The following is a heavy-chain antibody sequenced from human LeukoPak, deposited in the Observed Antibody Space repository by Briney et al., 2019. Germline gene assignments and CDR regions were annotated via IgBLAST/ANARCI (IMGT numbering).Heavy chain of an antibody. J-gene: IGHJ4*02. V-gene: IGHV4-39*07. CDR3: ARDRGDSSSPGEFDY. CDR2: IYYSGST. CDR1: GGSISSSSYY. Sequence: SETLSLTCTVSGGSISSSSYYWGWIRQPTGKGLEWIGSIYYSGSTYYNPSLKSRVTISVDTSKNQFSLKLSSVTAADTAVYYCARDRGDSSSPGEFDYWGQGTLVTVSS. D-gene: IGHD6-6*01.